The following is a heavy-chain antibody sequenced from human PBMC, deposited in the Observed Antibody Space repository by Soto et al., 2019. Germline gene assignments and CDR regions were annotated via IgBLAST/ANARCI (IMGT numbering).Heavy chain of an antibody. J-gene: IGHJ4*02. CDR1: GFTFSSYA. CDR2: ISYDGSNK. Sequence: PGGSLRLSCAASGFTFSSYAMHWVRQAPGKGLEWVAVISYDGSNKYYADSVKGRFTISRDNSKNTLYLQMNSLRAEDTAVYYCARRGPHSSGYYYFDYWGQGTLVTVSS. CDR3: ARRGPHSSGYYYFDY. D-gene: IGHD3-22*01. V-gene: IGHV3-30-3*01.